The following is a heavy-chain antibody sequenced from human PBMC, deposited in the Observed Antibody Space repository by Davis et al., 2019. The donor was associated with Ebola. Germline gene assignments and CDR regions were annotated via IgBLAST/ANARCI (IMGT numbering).Heavy chain of an antibody. CDR2: IWYDGSNE. CDR3: AKDYWPHSDYYYGMDV. J-gene: IGHJ6*02. CDR1: GFRITTYG. Sequence: PGGSLRLSCAASGFRITTYGMHWVRQAPGKGLEWVAVIWYDGSNEHYAASVRGRFTISRDNSKNTVYLQMNGLRAEDTAVYFCAKDYWPHSDYYYGMDVWGQGTSVTVS. V-gene: IGHV3-33*06. D-gene: IGHD2-8*02.